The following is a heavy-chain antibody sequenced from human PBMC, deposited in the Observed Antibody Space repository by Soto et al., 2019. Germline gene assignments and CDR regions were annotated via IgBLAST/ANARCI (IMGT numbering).Heavy chain of an antibody. Sequence: GESLRLSCAASGFTFDDYTMHWVRQAPGKGLEWVSLISWDGGSTYYADSVKGRFTISRDNSKNSLYLQMNSLRTEDTALYYCAKAPSQWLVTGEYFQHWGQGTLVTVSS. J-gene: IGHJ1*01. V-gene: IGHV3-43*01. CDR2: ISWDGGST. CDR1: GFTFDDYT. D-gene: IGHD6-19*01. CDR3: AKAPSQWLVTGEYFQH.